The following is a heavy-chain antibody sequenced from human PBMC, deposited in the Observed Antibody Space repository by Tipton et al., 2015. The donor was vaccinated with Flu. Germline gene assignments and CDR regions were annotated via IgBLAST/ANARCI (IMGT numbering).Heavy chain of an antibody. D-gene: IGHD3-3*01. CDR2: IQYSGHT. Sequence: TLSLTCSVSGGSINSSYWSWIRQSPGKGLEWIGNIQYSGHTNYNPSLKSRVTIAVDTSKNQFSLQLSSVAAADTAVYYCARHVDRSWMLEFWGRGTLVTVSS. CDR3: ARHVDRSWMLEF. CDR1: GGSINSSY. J-gene: IGHJ2*01. V-gene: IGHV4-59*01.